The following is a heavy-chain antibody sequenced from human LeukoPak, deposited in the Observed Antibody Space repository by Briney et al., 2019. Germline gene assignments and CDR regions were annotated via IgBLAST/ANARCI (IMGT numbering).Heavy chain of an antibody. Sequence: ASVKVSCKASGYTFTSYYMHWVRQAPGQGLEWMGIINPSGGSTSYAQKFQGRVTMTRDTSTSTVYMEPSSLRSEDTAVYYCARELLNYYGSGSYRVLDYWGQGTLVTVSS. V-gene: IGHV1-46*01. CDR2: INPSGGST. D-gene: IGHD3-10*01. CDR1: GYTFTSYY. J-gene: IGHJ4*02. CDR3: ARELLNYYGSGSYRVLDY.